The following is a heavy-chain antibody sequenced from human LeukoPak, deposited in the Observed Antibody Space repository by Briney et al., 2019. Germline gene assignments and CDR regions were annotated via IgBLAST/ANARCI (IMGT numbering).Heavy chain of an antibody. J-gene: IGHJ4*02. CDR2: IIPIFGTA. V-gene: IGHV1-69*13. CDR1: GGTFSSYA. CDR3: ARGYRRGGYYYDSSGLDY. Sequence: SVKVSCKASGGTFSSYAISWVRQAPGQGLEWMGGIIPIFGTANYAQKFQGRVTITADESTSTAYMELSSLRSEDTAVYYCARGYRRGGYYYDSSGLDYWGQGTLVTVSS. D-gene: IGHD3-22*01.